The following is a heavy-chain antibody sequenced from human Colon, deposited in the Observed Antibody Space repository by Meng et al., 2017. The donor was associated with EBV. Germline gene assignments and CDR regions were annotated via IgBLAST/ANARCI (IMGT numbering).Heavy chain of an antibody. CDR3: ARVRVIPAAVGFDY. Sequence: VPLKGAGPGLGEPSATRAPTCAVSGGSISTSDWWSWVRQPPGKGLEWIGEIYRGGGTNYNPSFKSRVTISVDTSNNHFSLKLSYVTAADTAVYYCARVRVIPAAVGFDYWGQGTLVTVSS. CDR1: GGSISTSDW. V-gene: IGHV4-4*02. CDR2: IYRGGGT. D-gene: IGHD2-2*01. J-gene: IGHJ4*02.